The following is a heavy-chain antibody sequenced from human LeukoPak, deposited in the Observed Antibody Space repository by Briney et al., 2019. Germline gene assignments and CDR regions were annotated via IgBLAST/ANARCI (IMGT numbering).Heavy chain of an antibody. CDR2: IIPIFGTA. CDR1: GGTLSSDA. J-gene: IGHJ4*02. CDR3: ARGYSGSWYYFDY. V-gene: IGHV1-69*01. Sequence: SVKVSCKASGGTLSSDAISWVRQAPGQGLEWMGGIIPIFGTANYAQKFQGRVTITADESTSTAYMELSSLRSEDTAVYYCARGYSGSWYYFDYWGQGTLVTVSS. D-gene: IGHD6-13*01.